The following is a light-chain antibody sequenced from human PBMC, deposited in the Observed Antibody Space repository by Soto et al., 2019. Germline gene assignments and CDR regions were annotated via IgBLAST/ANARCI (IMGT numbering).Light chain of an antibody. V-gene: IGKV1-27*01. CDR3: PQYNSGPPWT. J-gene: IGKJ1*01. CDR1: QSFSNY. CDR2: VAS. Sequence: DIQMTQSPSSLSVSVGDRVTITCRATQSFSNYLAGYQQNPWKVPNLLIYVASTLQSGVPSRFSGSGSCTEFTRTISSLQPEDVATYYCPQYNSGPPWTFGQGTKV.